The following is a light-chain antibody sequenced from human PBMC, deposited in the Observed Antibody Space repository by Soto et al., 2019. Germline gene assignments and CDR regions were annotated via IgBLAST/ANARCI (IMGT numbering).Light chain of an antibody. V-gene: IGKV3-15*01. Sequence: EIVLTKSPGTLSLSPGERATLSCRVSQSVSSSNLAWYQQKPGQAPRLLIYGASTRATGIPARFSGGGSGTEFTLTISSLQSEDFAVYYCQQYNNWLWAFGQGTKV. J-gene: IGKJ1*01. CDR3: QQYNNWLWA. CDR1: QSVSSSN. CDR2: GAS.